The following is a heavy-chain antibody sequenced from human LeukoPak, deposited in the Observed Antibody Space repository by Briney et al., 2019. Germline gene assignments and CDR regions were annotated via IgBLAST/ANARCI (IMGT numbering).Heavy chain of an antibody. CDR2: INTDGSST. D-gene: IGHD2-2*01. CDR1: GFTFSSYW. J-gene: IGHJ5*02. CDR3: ARGVGVVPAGNPINWFDP. V-gene: IGHV3-74*01. Sequence: PGGSLRLSCAASGFTFSSYWMHWVRQAPGKGLVWVSRINTDGSSTSYADSVKGRFTISRDNAKNSLYLQMNSLRAEDTAVYYCARGVGVVPAGNPINWFDPWGQGTLVTVSS.